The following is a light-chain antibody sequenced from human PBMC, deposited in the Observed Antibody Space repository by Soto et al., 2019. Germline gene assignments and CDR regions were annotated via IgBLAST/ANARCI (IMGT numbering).Light chain of an antibody. CDR3: LQYSSHSWT. CDR2: DAS. V-gene: IGKV1-5*01. CDR1: RSTSDW. J-gene: IGKJ1*01. Sequence: DIQMTQSPSSLSPSVGDRVTITCRASRSTSDWLAWYQQKPGKAPELLIFDASNVNSGVSSRFSGSGSGTEFNLAISRLQPDDGVTYYCLQYSSHSWTFGKGTKVEIK.